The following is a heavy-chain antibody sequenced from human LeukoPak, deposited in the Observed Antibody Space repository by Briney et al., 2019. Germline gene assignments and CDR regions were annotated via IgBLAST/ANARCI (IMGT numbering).Heavy chain of an antibody. J-gene: IGHJ4*02. V-gene: IGHV1-24*01. CDR1: GYTLTELS. CDR2: FDPVDGET. CDR3: ATLRFDTSAYYSVKAFDN. D-gene: IGHD3-22*01. Sequence: EASVKVSCKVSGYTLTELSMHWVRQAPGTGLEWMGRFDPVDGETIYAQKFQGRVTLTEDTSTDTAYMDLSSLRSDDTAVYFCATLRFDTSAYYSVKAFDNWGQGTLVTVSS.